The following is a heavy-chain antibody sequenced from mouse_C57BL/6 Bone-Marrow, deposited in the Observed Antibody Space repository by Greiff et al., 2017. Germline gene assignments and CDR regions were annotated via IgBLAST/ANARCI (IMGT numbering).Heavy chain of an antibody. D-gene: IGHD4-1*01. J-gene: IGHJ2*01. CDR3: TGNWADFDY. V-gene: IGHV6-3*01. CDR2: IRLKSDNYAT. CDR1: GFTFSNYW. Sequence: DVMLVESGGGLVQPGGSMKLSCVASGFTFSNYWMNWVRQSPEKGLEWVAQIRLKSDNYATHYAESVKGRFTISRDDSKSSVYLQMNNLRAEDTGIYYCTGNWADFDYWGQGTTLTVSS.